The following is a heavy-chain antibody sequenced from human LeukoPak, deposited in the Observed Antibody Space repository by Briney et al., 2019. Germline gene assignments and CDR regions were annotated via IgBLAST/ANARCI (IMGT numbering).Heavy chain of an antibody. Sequence: GGSLRLSCAASGFTFSSYSMNWVRQAPGKGLEWVSSISSSSSYIYYADSVKGRFTISRDNAKNSLYLQMNSLRVEDTAVYYCAKLAKYFYGSVTYYFFEHWGQGTPVTASS. CDR3: AKLAKYFYGSVTYYFFEH. J-gene: IGHJ4*02. D-gene: IGHD3-10*01. CDR1: GFTFSSYS. V-gene: IGHV3-21*01. CDR2: ISSSSSYI.